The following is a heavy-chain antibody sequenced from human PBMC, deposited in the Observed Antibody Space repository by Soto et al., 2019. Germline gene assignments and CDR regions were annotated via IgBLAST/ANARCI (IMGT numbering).Heavy chain of an antibody. J-gene: IGHJ6*02. CDR3: ARGGPAADPYYYGMDV. CDR1: GFTFSSYW. CDR2: IKQDGSEK. Sequence: VGSLRLSCAASGFTFSSYWMSWVRQAPGKGLEWVANIKQDGSEKYYVDSVKGRFTISRDNAKNSLYLQMNSLRAEDTAVYYCARGGPAADPYYYGMDVWGQGTTVTVSS. V-gene: IGHV3-7*01. D-gene: IGHD6-13*01.